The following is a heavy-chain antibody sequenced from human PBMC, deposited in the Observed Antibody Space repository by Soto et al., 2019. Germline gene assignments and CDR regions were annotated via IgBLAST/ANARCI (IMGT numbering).Heavy chain of an antibody. Sequence: ESGGGLVQPGRSLRLSCAASGFTFDDYAMHWVRQAPGKGLEWVSGISWNSGSIGYADSVKGRFTISRDNAKNSLYLHMNSLRAEDTALYYCAKDIGRTYWYFDLWGRGTLVTVSS. CDR2: ISWNSGSI. J-gene: IGHJ2*01. CDR3: AKDIGRTYWYFDL. V-gene: IGHV3-9*01. CDR1: GFTFDDYA.